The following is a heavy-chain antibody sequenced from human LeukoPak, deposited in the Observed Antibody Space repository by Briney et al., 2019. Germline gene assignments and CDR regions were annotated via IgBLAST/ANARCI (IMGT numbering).Heavy chain of an antibody. J-gene: IGHJ4*02. V-gene: IGHV3-23*01. CDR2: ISGSGGST. Sequence: GGSLRLSCAASGFTFSSYAMSWVRQAPGKGLEWVSAISGSGGSTYYADSAKGRFTISRENSKNTLYLQMNSLRAEDTGVYYCAKDHGYSQDYWGQGALVTVSS. CDR1: GFTFSSYA. CDR3: AKDHGYSQDY. D-gene: IGHD5-18*01.